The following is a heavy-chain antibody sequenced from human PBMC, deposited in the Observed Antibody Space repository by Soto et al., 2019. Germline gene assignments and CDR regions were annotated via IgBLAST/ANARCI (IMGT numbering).Heavy chain of an antibody. CDR2: IWYDGSKK. V-gene: IGHV3-33*01. D-gene: IGHD5-12*01. CDR1: GFTFGSYG. J-gene: IGHJ5*02. CDR3: TGGGGGVATIPWFDP. Sequence: VQLVESGGGVVQPGRSLRLSCAASGFTFGSYGMHWVRQAPGKGLEWVAVIWYDGSKKNYVDSVKGRFTIAGDNSKNTLYLQRNSLRAEDTAVYYCTGGGGGVATIPWFDPWGEGTLVTVSS.